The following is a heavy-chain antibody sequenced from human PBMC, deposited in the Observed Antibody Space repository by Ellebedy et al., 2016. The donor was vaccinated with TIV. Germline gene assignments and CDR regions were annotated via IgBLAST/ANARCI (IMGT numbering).Heavy chain of an antibody. V-gene: IGHV4-34*01. CDR3: ARGLDY. CDR1: GGSFSGYY. Sequence: SQTLSLTCAVYGGSFSGYYWSWIRQPPGKGLEWIGEINHSGSTNYNPSLKSRVTISVDTSKNQFSLKLSSVTAADTAVYYCARGLDYWGQGTLVTVSS. J-gene: IGHJ4*02. CDR2: INHSGST.